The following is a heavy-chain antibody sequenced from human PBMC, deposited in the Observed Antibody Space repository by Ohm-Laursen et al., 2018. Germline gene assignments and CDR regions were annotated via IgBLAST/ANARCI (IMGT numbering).Heavy chain of an antibody. CDR3: ARGGSSSWYHHNWFDP. V-gene: IGHV4-59*08. CDR1: GGSISSYY. J-gene: IGHJ5*02. CDR2: IYYSGST. Sequence: SETLSLTCTVSGGSISSYYWSWIRQPPGKGLEWIGYIYYSGSTNYNPSLKSRVTISVDTSKNQFSLKLSSVTAADTAVYYCARGGSSSWYHHNWFDPWGQGTLVTVSS. D-gene: IGHD6-13*01.